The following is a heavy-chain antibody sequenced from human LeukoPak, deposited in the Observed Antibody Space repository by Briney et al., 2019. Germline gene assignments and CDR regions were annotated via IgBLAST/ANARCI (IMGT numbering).Heavy chain of an antibody. CDR2: IYYIGST. Sequence: SETLSLTCTVSGGSLSSYYWSWIRQPPGKGLEWIGYIYYIGSTNYNPSLKSRVTISVDTSKNQFSLKLSSVTAADTAVYYCARHHLGYNWNDYYYYGMDVWGQGTTVTVSS. V-gene: IGHV4-59*08. CDR3: ARHHLGYNWNDYYYYGMDV. J-gene: IGHJ6*02. D-gene: IGHD1-1*01. CDR1: GGSLSSYY.